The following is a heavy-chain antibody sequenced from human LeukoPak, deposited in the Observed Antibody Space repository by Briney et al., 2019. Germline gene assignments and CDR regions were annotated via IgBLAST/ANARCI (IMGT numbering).Heavy chain of an antibody. Sequence: PSETLSLTCTVSGGSISSSSYYWAWIRQPPGKGLEWIGNIYYSGSTYYNPSLKSRVTISVDTSKNQFSLKLSSVTAADTAVYYCARAALSDYGSGVYFDYWGQGTLVTVSS. CDR3: ARAALSDYGSGVYFDY. V-gene: IGHV4-39*07. D-gene: IGHD4-17*01. J-gene: IGHJ4*02. CDR2: IYYSGST. CDR1: GGSISSSSYY.